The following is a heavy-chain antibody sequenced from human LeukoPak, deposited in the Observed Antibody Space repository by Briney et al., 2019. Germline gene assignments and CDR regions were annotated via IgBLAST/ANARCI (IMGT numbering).Heavy chain of an antibody. D-gene: IGHD1-14*01. J-gene: IGHJ4*02. CDR2: FDPEDGET. CDR3: ANHDY. V-gene: IGHV1-24*01. CDR1: GYTLTELS. Sequence: GASVKVSCKVSGYTLTELSMHWVRQAPGKGLEWMGGFDPEDGETIYAQKFQGRVTITADESTSTAYMELSSLRSEDTAVYYCANHDYWGQGTLVTVSS.